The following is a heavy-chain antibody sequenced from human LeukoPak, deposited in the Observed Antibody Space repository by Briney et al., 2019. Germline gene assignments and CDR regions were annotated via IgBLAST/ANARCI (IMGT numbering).Heavy chain of an antibody. J-gene: IGHJ3*02. CDR3: AREGWELLLFDAFDI. D-gene: IGHD1-26*01. CDR1: GGSISSGDYY. Sequence: SQTLSLTCTVSGGSISSGDYYWSWLRQPPGKGLEWIGYIYYSGSTYYNPSLKSRVTISVDTSKNQFSLKLSSVTAADTAVYYCAREGWELLLFDAFDIWGQGTMVTVSS. CDR2: IYYSGST. V-gene: IGHV4-30-4*08.